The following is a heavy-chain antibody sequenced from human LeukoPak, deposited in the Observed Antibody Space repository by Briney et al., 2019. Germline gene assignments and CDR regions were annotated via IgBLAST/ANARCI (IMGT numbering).Heavy chain of an antibody. D-gene: IGHD2-2*01. Sequence: GGSLRLSCAASGFTFTNYAINWVRQAPGKGLKWFSSISGSGGSAIYADSVKGRFTISRDNSKNTVRLQMNSLRADDTAVYFCARRYCTSTSCYNFDYWGQGTLVTVSS. V-gene: IGHV3-23*01. CDR1: GFTFTNYA. CDR2: ISGSGGSA. CDR3: ARRYCTSTSCYNFDY. J-gene: IGHJ4*02.